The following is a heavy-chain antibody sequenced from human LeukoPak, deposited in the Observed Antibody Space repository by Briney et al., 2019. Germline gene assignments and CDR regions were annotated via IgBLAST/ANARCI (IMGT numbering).Heavy chain of an antibody. CDR1: GGSISSYY. J-gene: IGHJ4*02. CDR2: IYYSGST. Sequence: SETLSLTCTVSGGSISSYYWSWIRQPPGKGLEWIGYIYYSGSTNYNPSLKSRVTISVDTSKNQFSLKLSSVTAADTAVEYCARGGLRYFDWSHWGQGTLVTVSS. CDR3: ARGGLRYFDWSH. V-gene: IGHV4-59*01. D-gene: IGHD3-9*01.